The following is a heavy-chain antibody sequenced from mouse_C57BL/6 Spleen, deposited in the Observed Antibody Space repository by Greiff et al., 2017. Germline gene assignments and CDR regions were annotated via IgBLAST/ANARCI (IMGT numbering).Heavy chain of an antibody. D-gene: IGHD2-5*01. CDR2: IYPGSGST. V-gene: IGHV1-55*01. CDR1: GYTFTSYW. CDR3: ARQGYSNYVFAY. Sequence: VQLQQPGAELVKPGASVKMSCKASGYTFTSYWITWVKQRPGQGLEWIGDIYPGSGSTNYNEKFKSKATLTLDTSSSTAYMQLSSLTSEDSAVYYCARQGYSNYVFAYWGQGTLVTVSA. J-gene: IGHJ3*01.